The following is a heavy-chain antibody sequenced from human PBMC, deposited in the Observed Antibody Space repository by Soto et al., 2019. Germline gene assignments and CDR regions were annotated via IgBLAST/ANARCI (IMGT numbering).Heavy chain of an antibody. J-gene: IGHJ4*02. Sequence: GESLKISCKGSGYSFTSYWIGWVRQMPGKGLEWMGIIYPGDSDTRYSPSFQGQVTISADKSISTAYLQWSSLKASDTAMYYCHSGVYYYDSKLGVDPDYFDYWGQGTLVTVSS. V-gene: IGHV5-51*01. CDR2: IYPGDSDT. D-gene: IGHD3-22*01. CDR3: HSGVYYYDSKLGVDPDYFDY. CDR1: GYSFTSYW.